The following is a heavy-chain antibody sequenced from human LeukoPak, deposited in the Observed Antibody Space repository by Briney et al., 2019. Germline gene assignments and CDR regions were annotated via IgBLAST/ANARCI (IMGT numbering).Heavy chain of an antibody. D-gene: IGHD3-16*01. J-gene: IGHJ5*02. CDR1: GGSFSGYY. CDR2: INHSGST. Sequence: KTSETLSLTCAVYGGSFSGYYWSWIRQPPGKGLEWIGEINHSGSTNYNPSLKSRVTISVDTSKNQFSLKLSSVTAADTAVYYCARGPFSNRRYLVRGVNWFDPWGQGTLVTVSS. CDR3: ARGPFSNRRYLVRGVNWFDP. V-gene: IGHV4-34*01.